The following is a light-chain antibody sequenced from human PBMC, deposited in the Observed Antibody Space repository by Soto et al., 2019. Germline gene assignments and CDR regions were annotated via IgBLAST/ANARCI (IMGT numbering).Light chain of an antibody. CDR2: SNN. CDR1: SSNIGSNT. V-gene: IGLV1-44*01. Sequence: QSVLPQPPSASGTPGQRVTISCSGSSSNIGSNTVNWYQRLPGTAPKLLMYSNNQRPSGVPDRFSGSKSGTSASLAISGLQSEDEADYYCAALDDSLDGFYVFGTGTKVTVL. J-gene: IGLJ1*01. CDR3: AALDDSLDGFYV.